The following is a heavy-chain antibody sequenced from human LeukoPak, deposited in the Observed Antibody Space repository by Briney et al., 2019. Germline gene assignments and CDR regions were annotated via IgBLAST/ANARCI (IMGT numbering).Heavy chain of an antibody. V-gene: IGHV3-23*01. D-gene: IGHD6-19*01. J-gene: IGHJ5*02. CDR3: AREKIDVYISGSPHYWFDP. CDR1: GFTFSSYA. Sequence: GGSLRLSCAASGFTFSSYAMSWVRQAPGKGLEWVSAISGSGGSTYYADSVKGRFTISRDNSKNTLYLQMNSLRAEDTAVYYCAREKIDVYISGSPHYWFDPWGQGTLVTVSS. CDR2: ISGSGGST.